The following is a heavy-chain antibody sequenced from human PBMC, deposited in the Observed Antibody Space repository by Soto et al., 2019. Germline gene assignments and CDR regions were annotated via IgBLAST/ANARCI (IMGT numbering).Heavy chain of an antibody. CDR3: AHRGQWPRAGGYDY. CDR2: IYWDDDK. CDR1: GFSLSTSGVG. D-gene: IGHD3-10*01. Sequence: QITLKESGPTLVKPTQTLTLTCTFSGFSLSTSGVGVGWIRQPPGKALEWLALIYWDDDKRYGPSLKSRLTITQDTSKNQVVLTMTNMDPVDTATYFCAHRGQWPRAGGYDYWGQGTLVTVSS. J-gene: IGHJ4*02. V-gene: IGHV2-5*05.